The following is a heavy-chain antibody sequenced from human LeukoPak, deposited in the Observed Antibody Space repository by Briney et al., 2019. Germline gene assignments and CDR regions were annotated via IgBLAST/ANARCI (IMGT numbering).Heavy chain of an antibody. Sequence: GESLNISCKHSEYSFPNYCIGWVRQMPGKGLEWMGIIYPDDSDTRCSPSFQGQVTISADKSISTAYLQWSSLKASDTAMYCCAIGGGGQQLGDYWGQGTLVTVSS. V-gene: IGHV5-51*01. J-gene: IGHJ4*02. D-gene: IGHD6-13*01. CDR1: EYSFPNYC. CDR2: IYPDDSDT. CDR3: AIGGGGQQLGDY.